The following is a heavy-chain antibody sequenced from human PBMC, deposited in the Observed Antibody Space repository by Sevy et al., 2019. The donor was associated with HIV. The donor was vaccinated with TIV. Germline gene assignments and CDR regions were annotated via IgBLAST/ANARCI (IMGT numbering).Heavy chain of an antibody. D-gene: IGHD2-2*01. V-gene: IGHV3-30*18. J-gene: IGHJ6*02. CDR2: ISYDGSNK. CDR1: GFTFSSYG. CDR3: AKDRADIVVVPAAIGSYGMDV. Sequence: GGSLRLSCAASGFTFSSYGMHWVRQAPGKGLEWVAVISYDGSNKYYADSVKGRFTISRDNSKNTLYLQMNSLRAEDTAVYYCAKDRADIVVVPAAIGSYGMDVWGQGTTVTVSS.